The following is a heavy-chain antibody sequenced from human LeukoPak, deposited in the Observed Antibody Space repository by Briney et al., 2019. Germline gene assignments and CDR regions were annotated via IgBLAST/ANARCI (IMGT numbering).Heavy chain of an antibody. D-gene: IGHD6-19*01. V-gene: IGHV4-61*02. CDR3: ARGEGYSSGGEDAFDI. J-gene: IGHJ3*02. CDR2: IYTSGST. CDR1: GGSISSGSYY. Sequence: SQTLSLTCTVSGGSISSGSYYWSWIRQPAGKGLEWIGRIYTSGSTNYNPSLKSRVTISVDTSKNQFSLKLSSVTAADTAVYYCARGEGYSSGGEDAFDIWGQGTMVTVSS.